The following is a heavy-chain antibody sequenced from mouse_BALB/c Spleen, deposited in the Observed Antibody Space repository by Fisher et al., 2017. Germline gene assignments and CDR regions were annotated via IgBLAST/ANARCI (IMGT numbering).Heavy chain of an antibody. D-gene: IGHD2-1*01. Sequence: KFKGKATFTADTSSNTAYMQLSSLTSEDSAVYYCASYGNYDYYAMDYWGQGTSVTVSS. CDR3: ASYGNYDYYAMDY. J-gene: IGHJ4*01. V-gene: IGHV1-9*01.